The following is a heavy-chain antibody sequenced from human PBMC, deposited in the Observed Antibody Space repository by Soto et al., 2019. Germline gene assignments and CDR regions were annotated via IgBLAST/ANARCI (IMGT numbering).Heavy chain of an antibody. D-gene: IGHD5-12*01. V-gene: IGHV5-51*01. CDR3: ARQRDGYNSGHRHFDY. Sequence: GESLKISCKGSGYSFTSYWIGWVRQMPGKGLEWMGIIYPGDSDTRYSTSFQGQVTISADKSISTAYLQWSSLKASDTAMYYCARQRDGYNSGHRHFDYWGQGTLVTVSS. CDR1: GYSFTSYW. J-gene: IGHJ4*02. CDR2: IYPGDSDT.